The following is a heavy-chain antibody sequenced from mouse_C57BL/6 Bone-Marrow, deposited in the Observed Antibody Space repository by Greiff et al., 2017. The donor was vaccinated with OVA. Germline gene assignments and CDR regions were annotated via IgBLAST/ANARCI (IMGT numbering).Heavy chain of an antibody. CDR3: ALITTVVEEFAY. D-gene: IGHD1-1*01. Sequence: VKLQQPGAELVRPGSSVKLSCKASGYTFTSYWMDWVKQRPGQGLEWIGNIYPSDSETHYNQKFKDKATLTVDKSSSTAYMQLSSLTSEDSAVYYCALITTVVEEFAYWGQGTLVTVSA. J-gene: IGHJ3*01. V-gene: IGHV1-61*01. CDR2: IYPSDSET. CDR1: GYTFTSYW.